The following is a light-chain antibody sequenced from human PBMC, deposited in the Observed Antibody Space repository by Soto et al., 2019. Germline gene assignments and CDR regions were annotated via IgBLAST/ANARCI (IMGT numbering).Light chain of an antibody. J-gene: IGKJ4*01. CDR1: QSVSNN. Sequence: EILLPQSPGTLSLSPVDRATLACRASQSVSNNYVAWYQQKPGQAPRLLIFRASNKATGVPDRFSGSRSGTEFTLTISSLQSEDFAVYYCQQYDNWPLTFGGGTKVDI. V-gene: IGKV3D-15*01. CDR3: QQYDNWPLT. CDR2: RAS.